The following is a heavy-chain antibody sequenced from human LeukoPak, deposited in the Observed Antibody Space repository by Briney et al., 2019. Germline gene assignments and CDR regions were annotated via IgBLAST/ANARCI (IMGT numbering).Heavy chain of an antibody. CDR3: TSRTGAI. Sequence: GGSLRLSCAASGFTLSSYGIHWVRQAPGKGREWVSFMRDNGRDKYNRDSVKGRFTNSRDNPKNTLYLQMNSLRVEDTAVYYCTSRTGAIWGQGTMVTVSS. V-gene: IGHV3-30*02. CDR1: GFTLSSYG. D-gene: IGHD7-27*01. CDR2: MRDNGRDK. J-gene: IGHJ3*01.